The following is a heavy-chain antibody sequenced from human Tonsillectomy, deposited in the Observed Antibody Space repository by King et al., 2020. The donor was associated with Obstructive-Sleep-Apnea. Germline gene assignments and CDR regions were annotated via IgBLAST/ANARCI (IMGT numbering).Heavy chain of an antibody. J-gene: IGHJ4*02. CDR2: IYTGDYDT. V-gene: IGHV5-51*01. CDR3: ARGGLYYYDSSGYR. D-gene: IGHD3-22*01. CDR1: GYSFTSYW. Sequence: AQLVQSGAEVKKPGESLKISWKGSGYSFTSYWFGWVRQMPGKGLEWWGIIYTGDYDTRYSPSFQVQVTIPADKAISAAYLQWSSLKASDTAMYYCARGGLYYYDSSGYRWGQGTLVTVSS.